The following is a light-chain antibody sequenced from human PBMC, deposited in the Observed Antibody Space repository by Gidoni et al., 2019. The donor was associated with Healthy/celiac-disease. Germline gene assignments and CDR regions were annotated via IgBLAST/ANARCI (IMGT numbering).Light chain of an antibody. CDR2: DAS. V-gene: IGKV1-5*01. CDR3: QQYNSHQLT. J-gene: IGKJ4*01. CDR1: QSISSW. Sequence: GDRVTITCRASQSISSWLAWYQQKPGKAPKLLIYDASSLESGVPSRFSGSGSGTEFTLTISSLQPDDFATYYCQQYNSHQLTFGGGTKVEIK.